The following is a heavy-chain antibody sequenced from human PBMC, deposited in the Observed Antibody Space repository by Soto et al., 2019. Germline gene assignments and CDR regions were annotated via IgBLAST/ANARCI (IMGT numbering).Heavy chain of an antibody. Sequence: EVQLVESGGGLVKPGGSLRLSCAASGFTFSSYSMNWVRQAPGKGLEWVSSISSSSSYIYYADSVKGRFTISRDNAKNSLYLQMNSLRAEDTAVYYCARGGAGNTAKGGMDVWGQGTTVTVSS. CDR2: ISSSSSYI. CDR1: GFTFSSYS. CDR3: ARGGAGNTAKGGMDV. V-gene: IGHV3-21*01. D-gene: IGHD5-18*01. J-gene: IGHJ6*02.